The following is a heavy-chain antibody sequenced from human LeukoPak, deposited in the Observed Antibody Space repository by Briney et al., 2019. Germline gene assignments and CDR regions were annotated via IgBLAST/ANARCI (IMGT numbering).Heavy chain of an antibody. V-gene: IGHV3-48*04. CDR1: GFSFSSYS. J-gene: IGHJ6*03. CDR2: IGASSATI. CDR3: ARDSEYYYYMDV. Sequence: GGSLRLSCAASGFSFSSYSMNWVRQAPGKGLEWISYIGASSATIYYADSVQGRFTISRDNAKNSLYLQMDNLRAEDTAVYYCARDSEYYYYMDVWGEGTTVTVSS.